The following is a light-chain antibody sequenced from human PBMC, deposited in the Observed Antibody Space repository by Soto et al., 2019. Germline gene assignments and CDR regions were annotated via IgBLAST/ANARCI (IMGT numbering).Light chain of an antibody. CDR1: QSVSRK. CDR2: GAS. V-gene: IGKV3-15*01. Sequence: EIVMPQSPATLSVSPGAGATLSGRASQSVSRKLAWYQQKPGQAHRLLIYGASTRATGIPARFSGSGSGTDFTLTISRLEPEEFAVYYCKQYGSSHWTVGQGTRLEIK. J-gene: IGKJ5*01. CDR3: KQYGSSHWT.